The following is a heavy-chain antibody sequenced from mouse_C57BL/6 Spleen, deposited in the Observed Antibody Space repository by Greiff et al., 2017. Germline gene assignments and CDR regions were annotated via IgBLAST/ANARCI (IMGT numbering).Heavy chain of an antibody. Sequence: EVKLMESGGGLVQPGGSMKFSCVASGFTFSNYWMNWVRQSPEKGLEWVALIRLKSDNYATHYAESVKGRFTISRDDSMRGDYLQMNNLGAEDTGIYYCTAPVVDDNYIDYWGQGTTLTVSS. V-gene: IGHV6-3*01. CDR2: IRLKSDNYAT. CDR3: TAPVVDDNYIDY. J-gene: IGHJ2*01. CDR1: GFTFSNYW. D-gene: IGHD1-1*01.